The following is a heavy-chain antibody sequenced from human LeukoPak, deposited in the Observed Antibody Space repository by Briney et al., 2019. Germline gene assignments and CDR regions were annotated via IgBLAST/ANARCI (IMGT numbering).Heavy chain of an antibody. CDR3: ARALTQTLGWFDP. V-gene: IGHV4-59*01. J-gene: IGHJ5*02. CDR1: GGSISSYY. Sequence: SETLSLTCTVSGGSISSYYWSWIRQPPGKGLEWIGYIYYSGSTNYNPSLKSRVTISVDTSKSQFSLKLSSVTAADTAVYYCARALTQTLGWFDPWGQGTLVTVSS. D-gene: IGHD3-10*01. CDR2: IYYSGST.